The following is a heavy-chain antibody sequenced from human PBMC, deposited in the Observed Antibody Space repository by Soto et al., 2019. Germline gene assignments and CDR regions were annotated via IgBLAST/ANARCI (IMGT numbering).Heavy chain of an antibody. Sequence: GGSLRLSCAASGFTVSSNYMSWVRQAPGKGLEWVSVIYSGGSTYYADSVKGRFTISRDNSKNTLYLQMNSLRAEDTAVYYCARDPGYSYGYGSYYYYGMDVWGQGTTVTV. J-gene: IGHJ6*02. V-gene: IGHV3-66*01. CDR2: IYSGGST. CDR3: ARDPGYSYGYGSYYYYGMDV. CDR1: GFTVSSNY. D-gene: IGHD5-18*01.